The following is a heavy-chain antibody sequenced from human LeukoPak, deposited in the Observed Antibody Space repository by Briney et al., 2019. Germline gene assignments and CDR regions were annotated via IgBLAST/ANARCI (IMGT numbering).Heavy chain of an antibody. CDR2: IYYSGST. CDR1: GGSISSSSYY. J-gene: IGHJ4*02. CDR3: ARLPGRLYYDILTGYSDY. V-gene: IGHV4-39*01. Sequence: SETLSLTCTVSGGSISSSSYYWGWIRQPPGKGLEWIGSIYYSGSTYYNPSLKSRVTISVDTSKNQFSLKLSSVTAADTAVYYCARLPGRLYYDILTGYSDYWGQRTLVTVSS. D-gene: IGHD3-9*01.